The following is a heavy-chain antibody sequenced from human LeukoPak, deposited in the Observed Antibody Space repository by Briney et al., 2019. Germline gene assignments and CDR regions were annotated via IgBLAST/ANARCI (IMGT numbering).Heavy chain of an antibody. D-gene: IGHD2-15*01. V-gene: IGHV4-59*08. Sequence: PSETLSLTCTVSGGTISTYYWSWIRQPPGKGLEYLGYIYHTGTTSYNPSLKSRVTISVDTSKNQFSLRLSSVTAADTALYYCARSPGLGYSGGSCHFDYWGQGMLVTVSS. CDR1: GGTISTYY. CDR2: IYHTGTT. CDR3: ARSPGLGYSGGSCHFDY. J-gene: IGHJ4*02.